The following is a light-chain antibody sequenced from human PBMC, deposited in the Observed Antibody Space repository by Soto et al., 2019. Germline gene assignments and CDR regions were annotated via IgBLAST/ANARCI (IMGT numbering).Light chain of an antibody. CDR2: AAS. Sequence: DIQMTQSPSTLSASVGDRVTITCRASQNINNWLAWFQQKPGEAPKRLIYAASSLQSGVPSRFSGSGSGTEFTLTISSLQPEDFATYYCLQHNTYPYTFGQGTKLEIK. CDR1: QNINNW. J-gene: IGKJ2*01. CDR3: LQHNTYPYT. V-gene: IGKV1-17*01.